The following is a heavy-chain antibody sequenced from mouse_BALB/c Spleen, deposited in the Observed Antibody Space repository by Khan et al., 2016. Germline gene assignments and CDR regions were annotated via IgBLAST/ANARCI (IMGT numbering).Heavy chain of an antibody. D-gene: IGHD2-14*01. CDR1: GFTFSSFG. J-gene: IGHJ4*01. Sequence: EVELVESGGGLVQPGGSRKLSCAASGFTFSSFGIHWVRQAPEKGLEWVAYISSGSSTIYYEDTVKGRFTISRDNPKNTLFLQMTSLRYEDTAMYYCARAGNYRYDGAMDYWGQGTSVTVSS. V-gene: IGHV5-17*02. CDR3: ARAGNYRYDGAMDY. CDR2: ISSGSSTI.